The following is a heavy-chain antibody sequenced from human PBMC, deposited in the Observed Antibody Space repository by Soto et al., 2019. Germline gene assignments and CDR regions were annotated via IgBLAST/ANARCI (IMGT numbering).Heavy chain of an antibody. D-gene: IGHD7-27*01. J-gene: IGHJ6*02. Sequence: SQTLSLTCAISGDSVSDNSAAWNWIRQSPSRGLEWLGRTYYRSKWYNDYAVSVKSRITVTPDTSKNQFSLHLNSVTPEDTAVYFCATIWGSKMGARYGMDLWGQGTTVTVSS. V-gene: IGHV6-1*01. CDR3: ATIWGSKMGARYGMDL. CDR2: TYYRSKWYN. CDR1: GDSVSDNSAA.